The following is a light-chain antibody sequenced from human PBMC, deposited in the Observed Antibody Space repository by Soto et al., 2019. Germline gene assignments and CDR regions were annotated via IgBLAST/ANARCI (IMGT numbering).Light chain of an antibody. V-gene: IGKV3D-15*01. CDR1: QSVSSK. CDR3: HQYNGWPRT. CDR2: GAS. J-gene: IGKJ1*01. Sequence: ETVMTQSPATLSVSPVERATLSCMASQSVSSKLAWYQQKPGQAPRLLIYGASTRATGIPARFSGSGSGTEFTLSISSLQSEDSAVYYCHQYNGWPRTFGQGTKVDIK.